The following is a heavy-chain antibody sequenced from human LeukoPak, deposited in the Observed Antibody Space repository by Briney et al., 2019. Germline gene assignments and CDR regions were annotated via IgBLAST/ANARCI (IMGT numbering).Heavy chain of an antibody. V-gene: IGHV4-59*01. CDR1: GGSISSYY. CDR2: IYYSGST. Sequence: SETLSLTCTVSGGSISSYYWSWIRQPPGKGLEWIGDIYYSGSTNYSPSLKSRVTMSVDTSKNQFSLRLSSVTAADTAVYFCTRNSGRQGFWGQGTLVTVSS. D-gene: IGHD1-26*01. CDR3: TRNSGRQGF. J-gene: IGHJ4*02.